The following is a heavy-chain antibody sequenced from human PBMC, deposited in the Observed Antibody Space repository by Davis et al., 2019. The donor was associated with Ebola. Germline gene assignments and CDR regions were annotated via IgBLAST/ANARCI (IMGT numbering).Heavy chain of an antibody. CDR1: GFTVSSNY. J-gene: IGHJ5*02. CDR3: ARNRPDISLDWFDP. D-gene: IGHD3-9*01. CDR2: IYSGGST. Sequence: PGGSLRLSCAASGFTVSSNYMSWVRQAPGKGLEWVSVIYSGGSTYYADSVKGRFTISRDNSKNTLYLQMNSLRAEDTAVYYCARNRPDISLDWFDPWGQGTLVTVSS. V-gene: IGHV3-66*01.